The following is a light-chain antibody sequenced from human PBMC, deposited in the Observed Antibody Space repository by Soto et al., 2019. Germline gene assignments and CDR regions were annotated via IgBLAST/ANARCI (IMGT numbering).Light chain of an antibody. CDR3: QQYNDWPRT. CDR2: GAS. J-gene: IGKJ4*01. V-gene: IGKV3-15*01. CDR1: QSVRRH. Sequence: EVVMTQSPVTLSVSPVERATLFCRASQSVRRHLAWFQQKPGQAPNLLIFGASTRATGVPARFSGSESGTEFTLTISSLQSEDVGLYFCQQYNDWPRTFGGGTKVDIK.